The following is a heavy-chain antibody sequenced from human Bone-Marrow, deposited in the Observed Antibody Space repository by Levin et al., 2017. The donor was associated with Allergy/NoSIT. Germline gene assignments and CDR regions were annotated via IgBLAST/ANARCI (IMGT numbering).Heavy chain of an antibody. D-gene: IGHD3-10*01. CDR2: IIPILGIA. CDR3: ASSPPEPLGGYGMDV. Sequence: ASVKVSCKASGGTFSSYTISWVRQAPGQGLEWMGRIIPILGIANYAQKFQGRVTITADKSTSTAYMELSSLRSEDTAVYYCASSPPEPLGGYGMDVWGQGTTVTVSS. V-gene: IGHV1-69*02. J-gene: IGHJ6*02. CDR1: GGTFSSYT.